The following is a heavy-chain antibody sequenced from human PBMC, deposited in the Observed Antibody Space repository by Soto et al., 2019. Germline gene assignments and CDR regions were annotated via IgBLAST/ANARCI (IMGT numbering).Heavy chain of an antibody. J-gene: IGHJ4*02. D-gene: IGHD3-9*01. V-gene: IGHV3-23*01. Sequence: EVQLLESGGGLVQPGGSLRLSCAASGFTFSVYAMSWVRQPPGKGLEWVSTISGSGGSTYYADSVKGRFTISRDNSKNTLYRQMNSLRAEDTAVYYCAKHLTTGYYFTFDSWGPGTLVTVSS. CDR2: ISGSGGST. CDR1: GFTFSVYA. CDR3: AKHLTTGYYFTFDS.